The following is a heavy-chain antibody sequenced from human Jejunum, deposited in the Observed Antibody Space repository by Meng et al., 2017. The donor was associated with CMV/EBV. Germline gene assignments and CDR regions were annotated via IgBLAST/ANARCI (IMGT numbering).Heavy chain of an antibody. D-gene: IGHD2-15*01. V-gene: IGHV4-61*07. J-gene: IGHJ6*02. CDR1: GASVISVNYY. Sequence: GASVISVNYYWSWLRQTPGKGLELIGYIFHSGSPNYNPSLESRVTISVDTSKNQFSLKLSSVTAADTAVYYCARQGDNNYYYTMDVWGQGTTVTVSS. CDR3: ARQGDNNYYYTMDV. CDR2: IFHSGSP.